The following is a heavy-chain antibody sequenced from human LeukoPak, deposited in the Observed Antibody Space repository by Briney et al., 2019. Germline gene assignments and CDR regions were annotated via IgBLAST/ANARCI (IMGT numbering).Heavy chain of an antibody. D-gene: IGHD2-2*01. V-gene: IGHV4-30-4*01. CDR1: GGSISSGDSY. Sequence: PSQTLSLACTVSGGSISSGDSYWSWLRQPPGKGLEWIGYIYYSGSTYYNPSLKTRVTISVDTSKNQFCLKVSSVTAVEADVYYCARTLGYCSSTSCPMDVWGQGTTVTVSS. CDR3: ARTLGYCSSTSCPMDV. CDR2: IYYSGST. J-gene: IGHJ6*02.